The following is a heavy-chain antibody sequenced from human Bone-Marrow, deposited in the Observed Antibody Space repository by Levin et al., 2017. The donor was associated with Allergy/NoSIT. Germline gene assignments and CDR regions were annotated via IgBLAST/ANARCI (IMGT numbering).Heavy chain of an antibody. CDR2: IYWDDDP. CDR3: AHRYYQGDPSKWFDS. CDR1: GFSISTPAVG. J-gene: IGHJ5*01. V-gene: IGHV2-5*02. Sequence: SGPTLVKPTETLTLTCSCSGFSISTPAVGVGWFRQPPGQAPEWLALIYWDDDPRYSPSLRDRLTITRDAAKNQVSLTMANMDPVDTGTYFCAHRYYQGDPSKWFDSWGQGILVTVSS. D-gene: IGHD3-10*01.